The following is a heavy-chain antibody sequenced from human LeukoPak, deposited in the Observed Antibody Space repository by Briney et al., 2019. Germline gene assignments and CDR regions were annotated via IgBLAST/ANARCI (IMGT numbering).Heavy chain of an antibody. CDR2: IKQDGSEK. J-gene: IGHJ4*02. Sequence: GGSLRLSCAASGFTFSSYWMSWVRQAPGKGLEWVANIKQDGSEKYYVDSVKGRFTISRDNAKNSLYLQMNSLRAEDTAVYYCARVRPRSYYYDSSGYLDWGQGTLVTVSS. CDR1: GFTFSSYW. V-gene: IGHV3-7*03. CDR3: ARVRPRSYYYDSSGYLD. D-gene: IGHD3-22*01.